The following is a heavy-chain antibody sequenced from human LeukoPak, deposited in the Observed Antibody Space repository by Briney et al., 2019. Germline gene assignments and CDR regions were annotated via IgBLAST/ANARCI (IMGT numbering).Heavy chain of an antibody. CDR3: AREGIAAGGSGDY. V-gene: IGHV4-30-4*08. CDR2: IYYSGST. J-gene: IGHJ4*02. CDR1: GGSISSGDYY. Sequence: PSETLSLTCNVSGGSISSGDYYWSWIRQPPGKGLEWIGYIYYSGSTYYNPSLKSRVTISVDTSKNQFSLKLSSATAADTAVYYCAREGIAAGGSGDYWGQGTLVTVSS. D-gene: IGHD6-13*01.